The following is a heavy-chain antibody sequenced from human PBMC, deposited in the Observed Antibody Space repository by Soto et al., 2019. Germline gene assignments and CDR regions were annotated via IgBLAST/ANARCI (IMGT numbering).Heavy chain of an antibody. Sequence: EVQLVESGGGLVQPGESLRLSCAASGFTFSSYWMHWVRQAPGKGLVWVSGINSDGSSTSYAGSVKGRFTISRDNAKNTLYLQMNSLKAEDTDVYYCVRTSLVVAAATREDYWGQGTLVTVSS. D-gene: IGHD2-15*01. J-gene: IGHJ4*02. CDR2: INSDGSST. CDR1: GFTFSSYW. V-gene: IGHV3-74*01. CDR3: VRTSLVVAAATREDY.